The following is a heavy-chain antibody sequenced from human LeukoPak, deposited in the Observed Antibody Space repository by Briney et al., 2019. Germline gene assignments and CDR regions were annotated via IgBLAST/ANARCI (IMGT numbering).Heavy chain of an antibody. CDR2: FDPEDGET. V-gene: IGHV1-24*01. D-gene: IGHD2-15*01. CDR3: ATQDFCSGGSCVLYGMDV. CDR1: GYTLTELS. J-gene: IGHJ6*02. Sequence: ASVKVSCKVSGYTLTELSMHWVRQAPGKGLEWMGGFDPEDGETIYAQKFQGRVTMTEDTSTDTAYMELSSLRSEDTAVYYCATQDFCSGGSCVLYGMDVWGQGTTVTVSS.